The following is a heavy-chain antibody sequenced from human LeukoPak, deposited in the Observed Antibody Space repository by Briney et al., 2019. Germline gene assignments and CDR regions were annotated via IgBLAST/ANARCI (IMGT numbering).Heavy chain of an antibody. D-gene: IGHD3-22*01. CDR2: IIANNGGT. CDR3: MRDHSGYYYLPFDY. V-gene: IGHV1-2*02. J-gene: IGHJ4*02. Sequence: EASVKVSCKASGYTFTDYYMHWVRQAPGQGLEWMGWIIANNGGTNYAQKFQGRVTMTRDASISTAYMELTSLTSDDTAVYYCMRDHSGYYYLPFDYWGQGSLVTVSS. CDR1: GYTFTDYY.